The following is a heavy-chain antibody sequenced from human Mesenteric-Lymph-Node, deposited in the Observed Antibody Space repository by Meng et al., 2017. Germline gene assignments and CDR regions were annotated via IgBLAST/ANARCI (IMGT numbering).Heavy chain of an antibody. V-gene: IGHV3-23*01. CDR1: GFTFGSSW. J-gene: IGHJ4*02. CDR2: ITSSGDRT. CDR3: AKVRSGWYHDY. Sequence: GESLKISCAASGFTFGSSWMSWVRQAPGKGLEWVSAITSSGDRTNYADSVKGRFTISRDNSKNTLYLQMDSLRAEDTAVYYCAKVRSGWYHDYWGQGTLVTVSS. D-gene: IGHD6-19*01.